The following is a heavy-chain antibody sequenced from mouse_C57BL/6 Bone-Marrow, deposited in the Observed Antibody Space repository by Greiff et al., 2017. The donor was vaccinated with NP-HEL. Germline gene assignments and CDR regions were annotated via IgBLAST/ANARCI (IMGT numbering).Heavy chain of an antibody. CDR3: ARDTVVAKRYFDV. CDR2: ISDGGSYT. Sequence: EVKLVESGGGLVKPGGSLKLSCAASGFTFSSYAMSWVRQTPEKRLEWVATISDGGSYTYYPDNVKGRFTISRDNAKNNLYLQMSHLKSEDTAMYYCARDTVVAKRYFDVWGTGTTVTVSS. CDR1: GFTFSSYA. D-gene: IGHD1-1*01. V-gene: IGHV5-4*01. J-gene: IGHJ1*03.